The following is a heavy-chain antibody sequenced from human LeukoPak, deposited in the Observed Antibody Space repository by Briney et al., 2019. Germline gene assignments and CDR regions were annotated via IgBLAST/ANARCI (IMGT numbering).Heavy chain of an antibody. J-gene: IGHJ4*02. CDR3: TVGNWGLDY. Sequence: PGGSLRLSCAASGFAFSSYWMSWVRQAPGKGLEWVANIKQDGSEKYYVDSVKGRFTISRDNAKNSLYLQMNSLRAEDTAVYYCTVGNWGLDYWGQGTLVTVSS. V-gene: IGHV3-7*01. CDR1: GFAFSSYW. CDR2: IKQDGSEK. D-gene: IGHD7-27*01.